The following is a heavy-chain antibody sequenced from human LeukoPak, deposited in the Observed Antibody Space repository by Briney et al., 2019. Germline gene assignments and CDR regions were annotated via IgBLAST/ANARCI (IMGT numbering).Heavy chain of an antibody. J-gene: IGHJ4*02. CDR2: ISYDGSNK. CDR1: GFSFSSYG. V-gene: IGHV3-30*03. D-gene: IGHD5-12*01. Sequence: GGSLRLSCAASGFSFSSYGMHWVRQAPGKGLEWVALISYDGSNKNYADSVKGRFTISRDNSKNTVNLQMNSLRAEDTAVYYCARDYDGYFDYWGQGTLVTVSA. CDR3: ARDYDGYFDY.